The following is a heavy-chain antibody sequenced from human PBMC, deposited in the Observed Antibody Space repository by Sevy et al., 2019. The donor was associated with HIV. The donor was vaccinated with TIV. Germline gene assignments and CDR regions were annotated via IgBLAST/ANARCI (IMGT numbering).Heavy chain of an antibody. CDR1: GGSISSNGYY. Sequence: SESLSLTCTVSGGSISSNGYYWSWIRQHPGKGLKWIGYIFYSGSTYYNPSLKSRVSISVDTSKNEFSLKLSSVTAADTAVHYCSTDRYSSSPWDYFNALDVWGQGTTVTVSS. J-gene: IGHJ6*02. CDR2: IFYSGST. V-gene: IGHV4-31*03. CDR3: STDRYSSSPWDYFNALDV. D-gene: IGHD6-6*01.